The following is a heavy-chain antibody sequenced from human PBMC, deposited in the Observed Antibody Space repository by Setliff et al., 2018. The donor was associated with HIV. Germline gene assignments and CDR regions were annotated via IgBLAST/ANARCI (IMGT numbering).Heavy chain of an antibody. CDR3: ARVVVERATIFDF. CDR1: GDSISGGYY. D-gene: IGHD5-12*01. Sequence: SETLSLTCAVSGDSISGGYYWAWIRQAPGKGLEWVGSVSHRGTTYYKSSLKSRVTIAADTSEDQFSLKLSSVTAADTAVYYCARVVVERATIFDFWGPGTLVTVSS. J-gene: IGHJ4*02. CDR2: VSHRGTT. V-gene: IGHV4-38-2*01.